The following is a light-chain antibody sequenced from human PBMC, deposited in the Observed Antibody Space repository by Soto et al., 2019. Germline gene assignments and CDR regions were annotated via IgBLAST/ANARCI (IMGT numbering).Light chain of an antibody. CDR1: SSDIGAYNY. V-gene: IGLV2-14*03. Sequence: QCALTQPASVSGSPGQSITISCTGTSSDIGAYNYVSWYQQHPGKAPKLMIYDVNIRPSGVSNRFSGSKSGNTASLTISGLQAEDEADYYCTSCTTSTTMILGGGTKVTVL. CDR3: TSCTTSTTMI. J-gene: IGLJ2*01. CDR2: DVN.